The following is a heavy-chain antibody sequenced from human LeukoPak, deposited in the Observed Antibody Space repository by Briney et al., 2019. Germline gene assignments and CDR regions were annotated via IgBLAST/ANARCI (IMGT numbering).Heavy chain of an antibody. D-gene: IGHD5-18*01. Sequence: ASVKVSCKASGYTFTGYYMHWVRQAPGQGLEWMGWINPNSGGTNYAQKFQGRVTMTRDTSISTAYMELSRLRSDDTAVYYCARGYSYGSIIYYYYYYMDVWGKGTTVTVSS. V-gene: IGHV1-2*02. CDR3: ARGYSYGSIIYYYYYYMDV. J-gene: IGHJ6*03. CDR2: INPNSGGT. CDR1: GYTFTGYY.